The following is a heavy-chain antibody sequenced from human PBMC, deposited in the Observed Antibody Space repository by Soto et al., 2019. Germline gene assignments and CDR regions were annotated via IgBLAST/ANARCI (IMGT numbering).Heavy chain of an antibody. V-gene: IGHV6-1*01. Sequence: QTLSLTCAISGDSVSSNSAAWRWIRQSPSRGLEWLGRTYYRSKWYNDYAVSVKSRITINPDTSKNHFSLQLNSVTPEDTAVYYCASELELAFDIWGQGTMVTVSS. CDR1: GDSVSSNSAA. J-gene: IGHJ3*02. D-gene: IGHD1-7*01. CDR3: ASELELAFDI. CDR2: TYYRSKWYN.